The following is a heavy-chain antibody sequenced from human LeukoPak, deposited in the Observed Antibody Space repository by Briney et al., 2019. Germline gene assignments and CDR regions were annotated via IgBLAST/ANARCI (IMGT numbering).Heavy chain of an antibody. CDR3: TTVTDGGLDY. CDR1: GFTFSDYY. Sequence: GGSLRLSCAASGFTFSDYYMSWIRQAPGKGLEWVGRIKRKTDGGTADHAAPVKGRFTISRDDSKNTLYLQMNSLKTEDTAVYYCTTVTDGGLDYWGQGTLVTVSS. V-gene: IGHV3-15*01. J-gene: IGHJ4*02. CDR2: IKRKTDGGTA.